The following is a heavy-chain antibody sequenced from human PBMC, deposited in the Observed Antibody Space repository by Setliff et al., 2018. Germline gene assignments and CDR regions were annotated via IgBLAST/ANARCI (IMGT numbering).Heavy chain of an antibody. CDR1: GFTFSDYW. CDR3: ARSVIGYYYYGMDV. J-gene: IGHJ6*02. V-gene: IGHV3-74*01. Sequence: GGSLRLSCAASGFTFSDYWMYWVRQAPGKGLVWVSRISRDGGSTAYADSVKGRFTISRDNSKNTLYLQMNSLRAEDTAVYYCARSVIGYYYYGMDVWGQGTTVTVSS. CDR2: ISRDGGST. D-gene: IGHD3-10*01.